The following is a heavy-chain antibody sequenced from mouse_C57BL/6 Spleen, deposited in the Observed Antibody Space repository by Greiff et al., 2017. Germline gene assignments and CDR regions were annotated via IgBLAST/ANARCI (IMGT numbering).Heavy chain of an antibody. D-gene: IGHD2-2*01. CDR1: GFSLTSYG. CDR3: ASGGYGYDGGFAY. V-gene: IGHV2-6*01. J-gene: IGHJ3*01. Sequence: VKLVESGPGLVAPSQSLSITCTVSGFSLTSYGVDWVRQSPGKGLAWLGVIWGVGSTNYNSALKSRLSISKDNSKSQVFLKMNSLQTDDTAMYYCASGGYGYDGGFAYWGQGTLVTVSA. CDR2: IWGVGST.